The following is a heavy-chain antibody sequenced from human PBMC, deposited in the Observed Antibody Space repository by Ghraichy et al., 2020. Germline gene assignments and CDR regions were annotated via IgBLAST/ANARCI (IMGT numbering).Heavy chain of an antibody. D-gene: IGHD3-16*01. Sequence: SGPTLVKPTQTLTLTCTLSGFSLSTSEVCVSWLRQPPGKALEWLARIDWDDDKFYSTSLKTRLTISKDPSKNQVVLKMTNMDPMDTATYYCAHQGGNPNYVYGMDVWGQGTTVIVSS. CDR2: IDWDDDK. J-gene: IGHJ6*02. CDR1: GFSLSTSEVC. CDR3: AHQGGNPNYVYGMDV. V-gene: IGHV2-70*12.